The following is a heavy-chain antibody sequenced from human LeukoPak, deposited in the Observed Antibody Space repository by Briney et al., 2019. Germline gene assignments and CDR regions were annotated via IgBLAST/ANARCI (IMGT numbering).Heavy chain of an antibody. J-gene: IGHJ3*02. CDR2: VYHSGST. D-gene: IGHD3-10*01. CDR3: ARFRDYKEAFDI. V-gene: IGHV4-38-2*01. CDR1: GYSIRTGYY. Sequence: SETLSLTCGVSGYSIRTGYYWGWVRQPPGKDLEWIGSVYHSGSTYYNPSLKSRVNILVDTSKNQFSLKLNSVTAADTAVYYCARFRDYKEAFDIWGQGTMVTVSS.